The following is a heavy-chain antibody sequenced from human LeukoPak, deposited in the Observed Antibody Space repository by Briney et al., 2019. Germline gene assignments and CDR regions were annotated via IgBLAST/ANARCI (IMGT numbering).Heavy chain of an antibody. J-gene: IGHJ4*02. Sequence: SETLSLTCTVSGGSISSYYWSWIRQPPGKGLEWIGYIYYSGSTNYNPSLKSRVTISVDTSKNQFSLKLSSVTAADTAVYYCARLWYGGTHGLDYWGQGTLVTVSS. CDR2: IYYSGST. CDR3: ARLWYGGTHGLDY. V-gene: IGHV4-59*01. D-gene: IGHD4-23*01. CDR1: GGSISSYY.